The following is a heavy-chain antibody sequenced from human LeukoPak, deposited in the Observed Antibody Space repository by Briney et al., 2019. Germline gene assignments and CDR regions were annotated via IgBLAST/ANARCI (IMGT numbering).Heavy chain of an antibody. J-gene: IGHJ4*02. CDR3: ARSTGLNYDYDYVWGSYRYTFFDY. CDR2: IYYSGST. CDR1: GGSISSSSYY. D-gene: IGHD3-16*02. Sequence: SETLSLTCTVSGGSISSSSYYWGWIRQPPGKGLEWIGSIYYSGSTYYNPSLKSRVTISVDTSKNQFSLKLSSVTAADTAVYYCARSTGLNYDYDYVWGSYRYTFFDYWGQGTLVTVSS. V-gene: IGHV4-39*07.